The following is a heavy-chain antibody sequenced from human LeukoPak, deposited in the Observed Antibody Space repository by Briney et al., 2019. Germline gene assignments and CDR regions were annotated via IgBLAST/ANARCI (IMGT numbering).Heavy chain of an antibody. CDR2: IKQDGSEK. Sequence: GGSLRLSCAASGLTFSSYWMSWVCQAPGKGLEWVANIKQDGSEKYYVDSVKGRFTISRDNAKNSLYLQMNSLRAEDTAVYYCTRELTSMDNYWGQGILVTVSS. V-gene: IGHV3-7*03. J-gene: IGHJ4*02. CDR1: GLTFSSYW. CDR3: TRELTSMDNY. D-gene: IGHD5-18*01.